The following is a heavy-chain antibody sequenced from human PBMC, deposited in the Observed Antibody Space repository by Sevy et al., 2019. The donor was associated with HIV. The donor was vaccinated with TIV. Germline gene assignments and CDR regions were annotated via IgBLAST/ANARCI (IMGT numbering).Heavy chain of an antibody. CDR1: GYTFTSYD. D-gene: IGHD2-21*02. J-gene: IGHJ6*02. CDR2: MNPNSGNK. Sequence: ASVKVSCKASGYTFTSYDINWVRQATGQGLEWMGWMNPNSGNKGYAQKFQGRVTMTRNTSISTAYMELSSLRSEDTAVYYCARGYCGGDCPLYYYYYGMDVWGQGTTVTVSS. CDR3: ARGYCGGDCPLYYYYYGMDV. V-gene: IGHV1-8*01.